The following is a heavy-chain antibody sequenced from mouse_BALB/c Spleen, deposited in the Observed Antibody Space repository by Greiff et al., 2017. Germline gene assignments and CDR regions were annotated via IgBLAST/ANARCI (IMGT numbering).Heavy chain of an antibody. Sequence: VHLVESGAELMKPGASVKISCKATGYTFSSYWIEWVKQRPGHGLEWIGEILPGSGSTNYNEKFKGKATFTADTSSNTAYMQLSSLTSEDSAVYYCASDPQSYYFDYWGQGTTLTVSS. V-gene: IGHV1-9*01. CDR2: ILPGSGST. CDR1: GYTFSSYW. J-gene: IGHJ2*01. CDR3: ASDPQSYYFDY.